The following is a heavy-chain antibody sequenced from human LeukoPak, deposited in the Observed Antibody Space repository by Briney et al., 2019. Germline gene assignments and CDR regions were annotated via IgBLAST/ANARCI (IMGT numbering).Heavy chain of an antibody. V-gene: IGHV4-30-2*01. Sequence: SRTLSLTCAVSGGSISSGGYSWSWIRQPPGKGLEWIGYIYHSGSTYCNPSLKSRVTISVDRSKNQFSLKLSSVTAADTAVYYCARGAGANIDYWGQGTLVTVSS. J-gene: IGHJ4*02. D-gene: IGHD4/OR15-4a*01. CDR1: GGSISSGGYS. CDR3: ARGAGANIDY. CDR2: IYHSGST.